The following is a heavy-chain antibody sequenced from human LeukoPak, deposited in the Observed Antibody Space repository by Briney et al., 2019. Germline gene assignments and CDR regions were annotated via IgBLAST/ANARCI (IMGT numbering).Heavy chain of an antibody. CDR2: ISDNGGRT. Sequence: GGSLRLSCAASGVTFSGYAMSWVRQAPGKGLEWVSTISDNGGRTYYAASVTGRFTISRDNSKNALFLQMNSLRAENSAVYYCATDREGDPSAYYLVGGQGTLITVSS. D-gene: IGHD3-22*01. CDR1: GVTFSGYA. CDR3: ATDREGDPSAYYLV. J-gene: IGHJ4*02. V-gene: IGHV3-23*01.